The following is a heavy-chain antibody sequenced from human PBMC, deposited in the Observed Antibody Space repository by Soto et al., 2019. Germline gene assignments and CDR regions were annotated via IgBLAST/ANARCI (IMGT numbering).Heavy chain of an antibody. Sequence: QLVQSGDEVKKPGASVKLSCRASGYIFNSVGISWLRQVPGQGLEWMGWVSTYSEHTKSVQKFQDRVTLTADTSTSTVHMELRSLRSADTAVYYYERDLNWNNVLGFDSWGQGTLVTVSS. CDR2: VSTYSEHT. CDR3: ERDLNWNNVLGFDS. J-gene: IGHJ4*02. V-gene: IGHV1-18*04. D-gene: IGHD1-20*01. CDR1: GYIFNSVG.